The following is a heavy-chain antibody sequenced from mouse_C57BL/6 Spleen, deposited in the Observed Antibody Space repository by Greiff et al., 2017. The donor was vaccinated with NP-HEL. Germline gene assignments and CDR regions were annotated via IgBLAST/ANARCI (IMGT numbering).Heavy chain of an antibody. Sequence: EVQGVESGGGLVKPGGSLKLSCAASGFTFSSYAMSWVRQTPEKRLEWVATISDGGSYTYYPDNVKGRFTISRDNAKNNLYLQMSHLKSEDTAMYYCARDTDYGSSYDYWGQGTTLTVSS. CDR3: ARDTDYGSSYDY. V-gene: IGHV5-4*01. CDR2: ISDGGSYT. D-gene: IGHD1-1*01. CDR1: GFTFSSYA. J-gene: IGHJ2*01.